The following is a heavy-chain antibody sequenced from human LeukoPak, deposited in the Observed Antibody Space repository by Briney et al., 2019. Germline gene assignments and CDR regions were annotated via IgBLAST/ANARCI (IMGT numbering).Heavy chain of an antibody. CDR3: ASSVISGSLGVDY. D-gene: IGHD5-12*01. CDR2: INPSSGGT. CDR1: GYSFTAYY. Sequence: GASVKVSCKASGYSFTAYYMHWVRQAPGQGLEWMGWINPSSGGTNYARKFQGRVTMTRDTSISTGYMELRRLRSDDTAVYYCASSVISGSLGVDYWGQGTLVTVSS. V-gene: IGHV1-2*02. J-gene: IGHJ4*02.